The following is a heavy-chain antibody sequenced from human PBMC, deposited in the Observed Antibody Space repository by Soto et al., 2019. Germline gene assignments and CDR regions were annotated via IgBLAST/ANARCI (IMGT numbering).Heavy chain of an antibody. CDR2: INSDGSST. CDR3: ARHSTVVVQPDY. J-gene: IGHJ4*02. Sequence: GGSLRLSCAASGFTFSSYWMHWVRQAPGKGLVWVSRINSDGSSTSYADSVKGRFTISRDNAKNTLYLQMNSLRAEDTAVYYCARHSTVVVQPDYWGQGTLVNVSS. V-gene: IGHV3-74*01. D-gene: IGHD3-22*01. CDR1: GFTFSSYW.